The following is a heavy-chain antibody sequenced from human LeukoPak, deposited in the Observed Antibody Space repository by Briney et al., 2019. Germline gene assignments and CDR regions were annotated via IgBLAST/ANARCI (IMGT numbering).Heavy chain of an antibody. Sequence: GRSLRLTCAASGFAFSSYAMHWVRQAPGKGLEWVAVISYDGSNKYYADSVKGRFTISRDNSKNTLYLQMNSLRAEDTAVYYCAKVTKFPYCSSTSCYPDYWGQGTLVTVSS. J-gene: IGHJ4*02. D-gene: IGHD2-2*01. CDR3: AKVTKFPYCSSTSCYPDY. CDR1: GFAFSSYA. V-gene: IGHV3-30-3*01. CDR2: ISYDGSNK.